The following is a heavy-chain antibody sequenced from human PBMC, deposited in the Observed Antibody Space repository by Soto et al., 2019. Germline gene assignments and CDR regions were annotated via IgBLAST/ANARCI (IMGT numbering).Heavy chain of an antibody. CDR2: IIPIFGTA. D-gene: IGHD4-17*01. V-gene: IGHV1-69*01. CDR1: GGTFSSYA. CDR3: ARSVSTVTYPDAFDI. Sequence: QVQLVQSGAEVKKPGSSVKVSCKASGGTFSSYAISWVRQAPGQGLEWMGGIIPIFGTANYAKKFQGRVTFTADESTSTAYMELSSLRSEDTAVYYCARSVSTVTYPDAFDIWGQGTMVTVSS. J-gene: IGHJ3*02.